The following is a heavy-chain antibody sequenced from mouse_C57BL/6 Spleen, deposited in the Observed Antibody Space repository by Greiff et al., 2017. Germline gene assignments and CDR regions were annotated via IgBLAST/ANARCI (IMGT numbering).Heavy chain of an antibody. V-gene: IGHV2-9-1*01. CDR2: IWTGGGT. CDR3: ARHYYGLYYAMDY. D-gene: IGHD1-1*01. Sequence: VQGVESGPGLVAPSQSLSITCTVSGFSLTSYAISWVRQPPGKGLEWLGVIWTGGGTNYNSALKSRLSISKDNSKSQVFLKMNSLQTDDTARYYCARHYYGLYYAMDYWGQGTSVTVSS. J-gene: IGHJ4*01. CDR1: GFSLTSYA.